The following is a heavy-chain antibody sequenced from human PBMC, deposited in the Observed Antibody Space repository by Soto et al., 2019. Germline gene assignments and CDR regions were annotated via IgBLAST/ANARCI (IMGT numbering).Heavy chain of an antibody. D-gene: IGHD6-19*01. V-gene: IGHV3-13*01. CDR3: ARRKHSSGWYLDYYYGMDV. CDR2: IGTAGDT. CDR1: GFTFSSYD. J-gene: IGHJ6*02. Sequence: GGSLRLSCAASGFTFSSYDMHWVRQATGKGLEWVSAIGTAGDTYYPGSVKGRFTISRENAKNSLYLQMNSLRAEDTAVYYCARRKHSSGWYLDYYYGMDVWGQGTTVTVSS.